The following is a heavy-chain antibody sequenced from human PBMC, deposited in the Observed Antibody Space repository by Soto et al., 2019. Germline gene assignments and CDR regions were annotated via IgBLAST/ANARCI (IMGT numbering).Heavy chain of an antibody. CDR3: AKGAVTTSLYYFDD. Sequence: QVQLVESGGGVVQPGRSLRLSCAASGFTFSSYGMHWVRQAPGKGLEWVAVISDDGSEKYYAVSVKGRFTISRDNSKNTLYLQMHSIRAEDTAVYYCAKGAVTTSLYYFDDWGQGTMVPVSS. CDR1: GFTFSSYG. V-gene: IGHV3-30*18. CDR2: ISDDGSEK. D-gene: IGHD4-17*01. J-gene: IGHJ4*02.